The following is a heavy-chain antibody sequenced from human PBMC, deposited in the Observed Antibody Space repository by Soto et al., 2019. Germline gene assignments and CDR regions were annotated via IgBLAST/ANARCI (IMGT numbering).Heavy chain of an antibody. CDR2: INSDGSRT. Sequence: EVQLVESGGGLVQPGGCLRISCEGSGFTFSSYWMHWVRQAPGKGLVWVSQINSDGSRTNYADSVKGRFSISRDNAKNTLYLQMNSLRAEDTAVYYCAQIREGYWGQGTLVTVSS. J-gene: IGHJ4*02. V-gene: IGHV3-74*01. CDR3: AQIREGY. CDR1: GFTFSSYW. D-gene: IGHD3-10*01.